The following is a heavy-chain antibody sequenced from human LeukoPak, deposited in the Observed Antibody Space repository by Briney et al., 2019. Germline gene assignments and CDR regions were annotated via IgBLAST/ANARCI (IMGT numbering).Heavy chain of an antibody. CDR1: GGSISSGSYY. D-gene: IGHD3-10*01. V-gene: IGHV4-61*02. CDR2: IYTSGST. CDR3: ASARYGSGS. Sequence: PSQTLSLTCTVSGGSISSGSYYWSWIRQPAGKGLEWIGRIYTSGSTNYNPSLKSRVTISVDTSKNQFSLKLSSVTAADTAVYYCASARYGSGSWGQGTLVTVSS. J-gene: IGHJ4*02.